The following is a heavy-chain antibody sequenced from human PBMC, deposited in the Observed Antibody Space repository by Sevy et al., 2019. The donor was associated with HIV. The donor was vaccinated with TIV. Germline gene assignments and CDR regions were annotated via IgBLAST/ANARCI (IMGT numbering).Heavy chain of an antibody. J-gene: IGHJ4*02. Sequence: ASVKVSCKASGGTFSSYAISWVRQAPGQGLEWMGGIIPIFGTANYAQKFQGRVTITADESTRTAYMELSSLRSEDTAVYYCARDEYCSSTSCYGTLNYFDYWGQGTLVTVSS. CDR1: GGTFSSYA. CDR2: IIPIFGTA. V-gene: IGHV1-69*13. CDR3: ARDEYCSSTSCYGTLNYFDY. D-gene: IGHD2-2*01.